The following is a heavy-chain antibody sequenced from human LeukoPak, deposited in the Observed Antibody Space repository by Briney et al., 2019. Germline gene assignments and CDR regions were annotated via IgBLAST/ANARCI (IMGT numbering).Heavy chain of an antibody. V-gene: IGHV5-51*01. J-gene: IGHJ4*02. D-gene: IGHD6-19*01. Sequence: GESLKISCKGSGYSFSSYWIAWVRQMTGKGLEWMGIIYLGDSDTRYSPSFQGQVTISADKSISTAYLQWSSLKASDTATYYCARSGSSGWDEGFDYWGQGTLVTVSS. CDR2: IYLGDSDT. CDR3: ARSGSSGWDEGFDY. CDR1: GYSFSSYW.